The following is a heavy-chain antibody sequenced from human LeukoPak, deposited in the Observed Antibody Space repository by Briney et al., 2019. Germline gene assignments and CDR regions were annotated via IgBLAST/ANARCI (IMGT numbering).Heavy chain of an antibody. CDR1: GYTFTSYA. J-gene: IGHJ4*02. CDR2: INPNSGGT. CDR3: ARDTRNYFDY. V-gene: IGHV1-2*06. Sequence: GASVKVSCKASGYTFTSYAMHWVRQAPGQGLEWMGRINPNSGGTNYAQKFQGRVTMTRDTSISTAYMELSRLRSDDTAVYYCARDTRNYFDYWGQGTLVTVSS.